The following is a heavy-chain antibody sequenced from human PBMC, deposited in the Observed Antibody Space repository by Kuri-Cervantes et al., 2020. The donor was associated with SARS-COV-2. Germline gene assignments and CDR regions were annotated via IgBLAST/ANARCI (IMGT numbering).Heavy chain of an antibody. Sequence: GESLKISCAASGFTFSNYGMHWVRQAPGKGLEWVAFLRYDGTNEKFADSVKGRVTISRDNAKNSLYLQMNSLRAEDTAVYYCASAQLADYWGQGTLVTVSS. V-gene: IGHV3-30*02. CDR1: GFTFSNYG. J-gene: IGHJ4*02. CDR3: ASAQLADY. CDR2: LRYDGTNE. D-gene: IGHD6-13*01.